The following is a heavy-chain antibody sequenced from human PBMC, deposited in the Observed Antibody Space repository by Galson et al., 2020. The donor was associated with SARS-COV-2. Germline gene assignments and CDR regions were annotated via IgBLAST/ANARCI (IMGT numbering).Heavy chain of an antibody. CDR1: GFTFSSYA. D-gene: IGHD3-22*01. CDR2: ISYDGSNK. CDR3: ARDYYDSSGYSYGMDV. V-gene: IGHV3-30*04. J-gene: IGHJ6*02. Sequence: GGSLRLSCAASGFTFSSYAMHWVRQAPGKGLEWVAVISYDGSNKYYADSVKGRFTISRDNSKNTLYLQMNSLRAEDTAVYYCARDYYDSSGYSYGMDVWGQGTTGTVSS.